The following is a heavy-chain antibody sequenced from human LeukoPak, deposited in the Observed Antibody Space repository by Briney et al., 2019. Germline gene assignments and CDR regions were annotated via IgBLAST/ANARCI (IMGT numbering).Heavy chain of an antibody. CDR1: AYSFTSYW. CDR3: ARVMVTTVTVFDY. D-gene: IGHD4-17*01. CDR2: IYPGDSDT. V-gene: IGHV5-51*01. Sequence: PGESLKISCKGSAYSFTSYWIGWVRQMPGKGLEWMGIIYPGDSDTRYSPSFQGQVTISADKSISTAYLQWSSLKASDTAMYYCARVMVTTVTVFDYWGQGTLVTVSS. J-gene: IGHJ4*02.